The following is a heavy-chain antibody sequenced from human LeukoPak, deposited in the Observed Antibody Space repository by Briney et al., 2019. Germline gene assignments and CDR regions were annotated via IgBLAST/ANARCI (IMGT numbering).Heavy chain of an antibody. CDR2: IYPDDSDT. CDR1: GYSFRSYW. CDR3: ARGYCSGDNCYGDAFDI. V-gene: IGHV5-51*01. Sequence: GESLKISCQGSGYSFRSYWIAWVRQMPGKGLELMGIIYPDDSDTRYSPSFQGQVTISADKSITAAYLQWSSLKASDTAMYYCARGYCSGDNCYGDAFDIWGQGTMVTVSS. J-gene: IGHJ3*02. D-gene: IGHD2-15*01.